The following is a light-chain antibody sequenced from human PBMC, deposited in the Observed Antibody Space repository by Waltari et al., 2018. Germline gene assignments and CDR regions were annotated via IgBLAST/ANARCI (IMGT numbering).Light chain of an antibody. CDR2: WAS. Sequence: DIVMTQSPDSLAVSLGERATINCKSSQSILSSSNNKNYLAWFQQKPGQPPRLLMYWASTRESGVPDRVSGSGSGADFTLTINNLQAEDVALYYCHQYYSSLLTFGGGTKVEIK. CDR3: HQYYSSLLT. J-gene: IGKJ4*01. V-gene: IGKV4-1*01. CDR1: QSILSSSNNKNY.